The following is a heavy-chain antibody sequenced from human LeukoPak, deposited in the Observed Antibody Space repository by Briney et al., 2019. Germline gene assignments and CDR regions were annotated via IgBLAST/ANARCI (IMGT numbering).Heavy chain of an antibody. D-gene: IGHD3-22*01. V-gene: IGHV1-8*01. J-gene: IGHJ4*02. CDR1: GYTFTSYD. Sequence: ASVKVSCKASGYTFTSYDINWVRQVTGQGLEWMGWMNPNSGNTGFAQKFQGRVTMTRDTSINMAYMELSGLRSEDNGVYYCVREPENSPSTSSYDLWGQGTLVTVSS. CDR2: MNPNSGNT. CDR3: VREPENSPSTSSYDL.